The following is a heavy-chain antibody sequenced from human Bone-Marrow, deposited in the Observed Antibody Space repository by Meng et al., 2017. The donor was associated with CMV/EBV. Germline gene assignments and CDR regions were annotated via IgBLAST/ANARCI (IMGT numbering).Heavy chain of an antibody. CDR3: ARDPVPGMITFGGVIARSKVFDY. J-gene: IGHJ4*02. V-gene: IGHV3-21*01. D-gene: IGHD3-16*02. CDR1: GFTFSSYS. CDR2: ISSSSSYI. Sequence: GGPLRLSCAASGFTFSSYSMNWVRQAPGKGLEWVSSISSSSSYIYYADSVKGRFTISRDNAKNSLYLQMNSLRAEDTAVYYCARDPVPGMITFGGVIARSKVFDYWGQGTLVTVSS.